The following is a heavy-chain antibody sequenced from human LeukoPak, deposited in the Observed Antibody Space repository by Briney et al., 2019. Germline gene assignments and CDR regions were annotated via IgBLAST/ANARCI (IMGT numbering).Heavy chain of an antibody. D-gene: IGHD6-19*01. CDR1: GFTFSNYA. CDR2: ISGSGYPT. J-gene: IGHJ4*02. CDR3: AKGLHPSGWLPFDY. Sequence: GGSLRLSCAASGFTFSNYAMTWVRQAPGKGLEWVSGISGSGYPTYYADSVKGRFTISRDNSRNMVDLEMSSLRAEDTVVYYCAKGLHPSGWLPFDYWGQGILVTVSS. V-gene: IGHV3-23*01.